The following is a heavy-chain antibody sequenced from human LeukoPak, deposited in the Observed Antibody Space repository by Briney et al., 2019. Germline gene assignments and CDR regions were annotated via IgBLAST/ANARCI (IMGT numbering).Heavy chain of an antibody. V-gene: IGHV3-7*01. Sequence: GGSLRLSCAASGFTFSSNWMCWVRQDPGKGLGWVANINQDGSVKNYVDSVKGRFTISRDNAKNSLYLQMNSLRAEDTAVYYCAKDVGMATIEGNFDYWGQGTLVTVSS. CDR1: GFTFSSNW. D-gene: IGHD5-24*01. CDR2: INQDGSVK. CDR3: AKDVGMATIEGNFDY. J-gene: IGHJ4*02.